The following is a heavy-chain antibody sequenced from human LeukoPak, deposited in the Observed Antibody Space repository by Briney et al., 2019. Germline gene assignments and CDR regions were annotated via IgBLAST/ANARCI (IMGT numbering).Heavy chain of an antibody. CDR1: GFTFSDYS. V-gene: IGHV3-15*01. CDR3: TTTYIVASTRKFGDY. J-gene: IGHJ4*02. Sequence: GGSLRLSCAASGFTFSDYSMNWVRQAPGKGLEWVGRIKSKTEGGTTDYAAPVKGRFTISRDDSQNTVDLQISSLTAEDTAMYFCTTTYIVASTRKFGDYWGQGTLVVVSS. D-gene: IGHD5-12*01. CDR2: IKSKTEGGTT.